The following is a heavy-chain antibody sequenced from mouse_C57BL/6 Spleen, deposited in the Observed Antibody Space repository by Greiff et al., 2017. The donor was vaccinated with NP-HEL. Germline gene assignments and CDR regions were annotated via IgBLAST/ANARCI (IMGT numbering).Heavy chain of an antibody. D-gene: IGHD1-1*01. J-gene: IGHJ1*03. CDR3: ARHEGEEGYYGSSYWYFDV. V-gene: IGHV1-62-2*01. Sequence: QVQLQQSGAELVKPGASVKLSCKASGYTFTEYTIHWVKQRSGQGLEWIGWFYPGSGSIKYNEKFKDKATLTADKSSSTVYMELSRLTSEDSAVYFCARHEGEEGYYGSSYWYFDVWGTGTTVTVSS. CDR2: FYPGSGSI. CDR1: GYTFTEYT.